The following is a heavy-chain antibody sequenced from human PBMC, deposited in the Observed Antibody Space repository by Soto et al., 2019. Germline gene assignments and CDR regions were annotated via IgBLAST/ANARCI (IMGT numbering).Heavy chain of an antibody. V-gene: IGHV1-2*04. CDR3: ARGGTSPSSGYGY. CDR1: GYTFTGYY. CDR2: INPNSGGT. J-gene: IGHJ4*02. D-gene: IGHD6-19*01. Sequence: ASVKVSCKASGYTFTGYYIHWVRQAPGQGLEWMGWINPNSGGTNYAQKFQGWVTMTRDTSISTAYMELSRLRSDDTAVYYCARGGTSPSSGYGYWGQGTLVTVSS.